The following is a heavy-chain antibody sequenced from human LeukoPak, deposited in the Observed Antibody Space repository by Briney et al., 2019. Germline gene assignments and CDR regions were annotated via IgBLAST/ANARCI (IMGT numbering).Heavy chain of an antibody. Sequence: RGGSLRLSCAVSRFTLSSYCMRWVRPAPGKGLEWVAFIRYDGSNKYYADSVKGRFTISRDNSKNTLYLQMNSLRAEDTAVYYCAKEPGLSKFKYYYYYYMDVWGKGTTVTVSS. CDR1: RFTLSSYC. CDR3: AKEPGLSKFKYYYYYYMDV. CDR2: IRYDGSNK. J-gene: IGHJ6*03. V-gene: IGHV3-30*02. D-gene: IGHD2-2*01.